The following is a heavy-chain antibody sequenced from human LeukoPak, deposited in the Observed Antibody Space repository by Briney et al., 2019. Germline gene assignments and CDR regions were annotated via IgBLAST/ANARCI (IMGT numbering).Heavy chain of an antibody. CDR3: ARDRATVTIGYNWFDP. CDR1: GYTFTGYY. Sequence: GASVKVSCKASGYTFTGYYMHWVRQAPGQGLEWMGRIIPILGIANYAQKFQGRVTITADKSTSTAYMELSSLRSEDTAVYYCARDRATVTIGYNWFDPWGQGTLVTVSS. D-gene: IGHD4-11*01. CDR2: IIPILGIA. V-gene: IGHV1-69*04. J-gene: IGHJ5*02.